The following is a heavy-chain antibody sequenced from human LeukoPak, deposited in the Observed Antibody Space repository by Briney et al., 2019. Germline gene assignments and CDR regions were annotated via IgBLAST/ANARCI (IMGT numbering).Heavy chain of an antibody. J-gene: IGHJ4*02. D-gene: IGHD6-19*01. V-gene: IGHV4-59*01. CDR2: IFFSGTT. CDR1: SVSLTNYY. Sequence: SETLSLTCTVSSVSLTNYYWSWIRQPPGKGLEWIGYIFFSGTTNYNPSLKSRVTISVDTSKNQFSLKMTSVTAADTAVYFCARVGSGGAWFDFWGQGTLVTVSS. CDR3: ARVGSGGAWFDF.